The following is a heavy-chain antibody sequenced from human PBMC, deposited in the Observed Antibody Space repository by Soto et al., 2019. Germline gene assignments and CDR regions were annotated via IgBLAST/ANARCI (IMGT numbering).Heavy chain of an antibody. CDR3: ARGLYYYDSSGYKYLGPI. V-gene: IGHV4-34*01. D-gene: IGHD3-22*01. CDR2: INHSGST. J-gene: IGHJ3*02. CDR1: GGSFSGYY. Sequence: KTSETLSLTCAVYGGSFSGYYWSWIRQPPGKGLEWIGEINHSGSTNYNPSLKSRVTISVDTSKNQFSLKLSSVTAADTAVYYCARGLYYYDSSGYKYLGPIWGQGTMVTVSS.